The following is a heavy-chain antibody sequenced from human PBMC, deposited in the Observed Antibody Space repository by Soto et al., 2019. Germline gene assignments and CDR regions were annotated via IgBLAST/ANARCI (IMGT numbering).Heavy chain of an antibody. CDR3: ARDTAHTYYDFWSGYQGSYGMDV. D-gene: IGHD3-3*01. Sequence: ASVKVSCKASGYTFTSYGISWVLQAPGQGLEWMGWISAYNGNTNYAQKLQGRVTMTTDTSTSTAYMELRSLRSDDTAVYYCARDTAHTYYDFWSGYQGSYGMDVWGQGTTVTVSS. CDR1: GYTFTSYG. J-gene: IGHJ6*02. CDR2: ISAYNGNT. V-gene: IGHV1-18*01.